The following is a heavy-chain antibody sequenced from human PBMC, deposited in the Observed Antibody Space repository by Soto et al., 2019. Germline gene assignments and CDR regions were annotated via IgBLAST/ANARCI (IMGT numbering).Heavy chain of an antibody. CDR1: GFIFSRYG. Sequence: HPGGSLRLSCEASGFIFSRYGMHWVRQAPGKGLEWVAVISYDGSNSYYAESVKGRFIISRDKSENTLYLQMNSLRTEDTAVYFCARATSYSSTMTFDYWGQGTLVTVSS. D-gene: IGHD6-13*01. V-gene: IGHV3-30*03. CDR2: ISYDGSNS. J-gene: IGHJ4*02. CDR3: ARATSYSSTMTFDY.